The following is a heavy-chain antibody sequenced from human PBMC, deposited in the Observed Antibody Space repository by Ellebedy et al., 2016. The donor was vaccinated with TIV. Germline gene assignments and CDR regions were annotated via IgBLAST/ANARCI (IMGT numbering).Heavy chain of an antibody. Sequence: GGSLRLSXAGSGFTFRSRALSWVRQAPGKGLEWLAAISSSGAGTYYADSVKGRFTISRDNSKNTLYLQMNSLRAEDTAVYYCARSEGYDFWSGYWGVFDIWGQGTMVTVSS. CDR3: ARSEGYDFWSGYWGVFDI. J-gene: IGHJ3*02. V-gene: IGHV3-23*01. D-gene: IGHD3-3*01. CDR2: ISSSGAGT. CDR1: GFTFRSRA.